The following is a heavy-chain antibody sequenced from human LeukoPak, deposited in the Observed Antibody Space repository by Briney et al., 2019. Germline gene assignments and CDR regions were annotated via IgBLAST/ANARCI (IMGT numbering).Heavy chain of an antibody. CDR1: GGSISSSSYY. CDR3: ARDSYRYCSGGSCYKITFFDY. D-gene: IGHD2-15*01. V-gene: IGHV4-39*07. CDR2: IYYSGST. Sequence: PSETLSLTCTVSGGSISSSSYYWGWIRQPPGKGLEWIGSIYYSGSTYYNPSLRSRVTISVATSKNQFSLKRSSVTAAETAVYYCARDSYRYCSGGSCYKITFFDYWGQGTLVTVSS. J-gene: IGHJ4*02.